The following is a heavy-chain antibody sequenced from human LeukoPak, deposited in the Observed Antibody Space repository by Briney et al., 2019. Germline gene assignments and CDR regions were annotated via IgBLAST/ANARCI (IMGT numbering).Heavy chain of an antibody. CDR1: GFTLDDYA. J-gene: IGHJ4*02. D-gene: IGHD6-19*01. Sequence: PGRSLRLSCAASGFTLDDYAMHWVRQAPGKGLEWVSGISWNSGSIGYADSVKGRFTISRDNAKNSLYLQMNSLRAEDTALYYCAKGQMAGAFDYWGQGTLVTVSS. CDR2: ISWNSGSI. CDR3: AKGQMAGAFDY. V-gene: IGHV3-9*01.